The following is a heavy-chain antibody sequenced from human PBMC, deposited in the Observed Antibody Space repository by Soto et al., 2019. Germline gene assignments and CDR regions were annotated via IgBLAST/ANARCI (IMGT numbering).Heavy chain of an antibody. D-gene: IGHD2-21*01. Sequence: SETLPLTCNPSRGSFHNFYWLWIRQPPGKGLEWLGHVHYSGSTNYSPSPNRRATISLDTPKSQLSLKLRSVTAADTAMYFCARGVDYCATSGYFSVDSWGQGIPVTVSS. J-gene: IGHJ4*02. CDR2: VHYSGST. CDR1: RGSFHNFY. CDR3: ARGVDYCATSGYFSVDS. V-gene: IGHV4-59*01.